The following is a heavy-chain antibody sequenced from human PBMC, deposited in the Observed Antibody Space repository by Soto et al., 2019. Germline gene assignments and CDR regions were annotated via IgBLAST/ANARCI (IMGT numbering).Heavy chain of an antibody. Sequence: QVQLVQSGAEVKKPGASVKVSCKASGFTFSDYYIHWLRQAPGQGPEWMGLVNPDSGGTRFAQKFQGWVTITRHTSINTAYMELGRLRFNDTAVYYCAADLTGTGYDAFDIWGQGTMVTVSS. D-gene: IGHD1-1*01. CDR3: AADLTGTGYDAFDI. J-gene: IGHJ3*02. CDR1: GFTFSDYY. V-gene: IGHV1-2*04. CDR2: VNPDSGGT.